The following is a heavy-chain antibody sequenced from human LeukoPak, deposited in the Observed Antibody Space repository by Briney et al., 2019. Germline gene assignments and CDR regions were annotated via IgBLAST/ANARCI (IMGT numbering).Heavy chain of an antibody. CDR1: GYAFTTNW. CDR2: IYPADSDT. Sequence: GESLQISCKGSGYAFTTNWIGWVRQMPGKGLEGMGIIYPADSDTRYSPSFQGQVTISADKSISTAYLQWNSLKASDTAMYYCARPGYSGSLEYWGQGALVTVSS. CDR3: ARPGYSGSLEY. V-gene: IGHV5-51*01. J-gene: IGHJ4*02. D-gene: IGHD1-26*01.